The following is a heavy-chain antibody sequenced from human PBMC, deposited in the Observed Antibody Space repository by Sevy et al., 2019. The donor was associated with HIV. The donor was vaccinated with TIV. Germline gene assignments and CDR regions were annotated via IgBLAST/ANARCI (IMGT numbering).Heavy chain of an antibody. V-gene: IGHV3-21*01. CDR3: ARDPVQLERRSNWFDP. CDR2: ISSSSSYI. D-gene: IGHD1-1*01. CDR1: GFTFSSYS. J-gene: IGHJ5*02. Sequence: GGFLRLSCAASGFTFSSYSMNCVRQAPGKGLEWVSSISSSSSYIYYADSVKGRFTISRDNAKNSLYLQMNSLRAEDTAVYYCARDPVQLERRSNWFDPWGQGTLVTVSS.